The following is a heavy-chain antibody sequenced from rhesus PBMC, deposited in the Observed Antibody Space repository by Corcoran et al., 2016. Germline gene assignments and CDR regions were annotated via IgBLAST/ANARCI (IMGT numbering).Heavy chain of an antibody. D-gene: IGHD6-13*01. J-gene: IGHJ3*01. CDR3: ARGGYSRTDAFAF. V-gene: IGHV4-65*01. CDR2: ISGSTSNP. CDR1: GDSISSTNW. Sequence: QMQLQESGPGLVKPSETLSLTCAVSGDSISSTNWWSWIRQPPGKGLEWIGYISGSTSNPHYNPSLKSRVTISTDRSRNQFSLKLYSVTAADTAVYYCARGGYSRTDAFAFWGQGLRVTVSS.